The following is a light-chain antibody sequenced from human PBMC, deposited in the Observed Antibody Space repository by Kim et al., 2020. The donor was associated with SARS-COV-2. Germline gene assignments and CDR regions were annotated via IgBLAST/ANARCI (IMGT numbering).Light chain of an antibody. V-gene: IGLV3-27*01. J-gene: IGLJ2*01. CDR3: YSYSAAGEPL. CDR1: VLAKRY. CDR2: KDT. Sequence: SPGQTARITCSGDVLAKRYARWFQQKPGLAPVLVIYKDTERPSGIPERFSGSSSGTTVTLTISGAQVGDEGDYYCYSYSAAGEPLLGGGTQLTVL.